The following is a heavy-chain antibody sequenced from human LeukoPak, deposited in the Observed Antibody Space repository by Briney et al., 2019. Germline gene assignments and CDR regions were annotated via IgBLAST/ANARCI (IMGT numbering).Heavy chain of an antibody. D-gene: IGHD6-19*01. Sequence: PSETLSLTCTVSGGSISSSSYYWGWIRQPPGKGLEWIGTIFYSGSTYYNPSLKSRVTISVDTSKNQFSLKLSSVTAADTAVYYCARASRHWQWLVGVYMDVWGKGTTVTVSS. CDR2: IFYSGST. J-gene: IGHJ6*03. V-gene: IGHV4-39*07. CDR3: ARASRHWQWLVGVYMDV. CDR1: GGSISSSSYY.